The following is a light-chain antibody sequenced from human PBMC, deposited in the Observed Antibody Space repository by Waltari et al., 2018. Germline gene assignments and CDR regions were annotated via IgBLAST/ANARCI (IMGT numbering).Light chain of an antibody. CDR3: QQYNKWPPLT. CDR2: GAS. CDR1: QRGSSN. Sequence: EIVMTQSPVTLSVSPWERATLSGRASQRGSSNLAWYQQKPGQASRLRIYGASTRATGITGRFRGSGSGTEFILAISSLQSEDFAVYYCQQYNKWPPLTFGGGTKVEIK. J-gene: IGKJ4*01. V-gene: IGKV3-15*01.